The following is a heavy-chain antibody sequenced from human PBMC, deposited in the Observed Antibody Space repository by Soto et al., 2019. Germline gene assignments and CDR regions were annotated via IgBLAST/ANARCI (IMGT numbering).Heavy chain of an antibody. J-gene: IGHJ4*02. Sequence: QVQLVQSGAEVKKPGSSVKVSCKASGGTFSSYAISWVRQAPGQGLEWMGGIIPIFGTANYAQKFQGRVTITADESTRTAYRALSSLRSEDTAVYYCARGLDYYDRREAPVYWGRGTLVTVSS. CDR2: IIPIFGTA. D-gene: IGHD3-22*01. V-gene: IGHV1-69*01. CDR3: ARGLDYYDRREAPVY. CDR1: GGTFSSYA.